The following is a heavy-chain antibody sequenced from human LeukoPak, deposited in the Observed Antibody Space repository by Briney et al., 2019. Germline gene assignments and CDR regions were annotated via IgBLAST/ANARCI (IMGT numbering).Heavy chain of an antibody. Sequence: GGSLRLSCAASEFTFSSYAMSWVRQAPEEGLEWLSVIYSDGSTYYADSVRGRFTILRDNSKNTLYLQMNSLRAEDTAVYYCARLPIVVITSGGYWGQGTLVTVSS. CDR2: IYSDGST. CDR1: EFTFSSYA. D-gene: IGHD3-22*01. CDR3: ARLPIVVITSGGY. J-gene: IGHJ4*02. V-gene: IGHV3-53*01.